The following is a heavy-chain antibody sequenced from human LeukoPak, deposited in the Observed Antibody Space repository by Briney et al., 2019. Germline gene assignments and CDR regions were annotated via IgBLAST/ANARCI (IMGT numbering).Heavy chain of an antibody. D-gene: IGHD4-11*01. CDR1: GGSFSSYY. J-gene: IGHJ4*02. CDR3: ARAGRYSWNGLIDY. Sequence: SETLSLTCAVYGGSFSSYYWSWIRQPPGKGLEWIGYIYYNGSTNYNPSLKSRVTISVDTSKNQFSLKLSSVSAADTAVYYCARAGRYSWNGLIDYWGQGTLVTVSS. CDR2: IYYNGST. V-gene: IGHV4-59*01.